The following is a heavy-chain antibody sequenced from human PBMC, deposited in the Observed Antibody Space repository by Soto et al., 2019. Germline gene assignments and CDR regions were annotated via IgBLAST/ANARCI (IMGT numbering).Heavy chain of an antibody. V-gene: IGHV2-5*02. Sequence: SGPTLVNPTQTLTLTCTFSGVSLSTSGVGVGWIRQPPGKALEWLALIYWDDDKRYSPSLKSRLTITKDTSKNQVVLTMTNMDPVDTATYYCAHLTYYYDSSGYYSRAEYFQHWGQGTLVTVSS. J-gene: IGHJ1*01. CDR2: IYWDDDK. D-gene: IGHD3-22*01. CDR1: GVSLSTSGVG. CDR3: AHLTYYYDSSGYYSRAEYFQH.